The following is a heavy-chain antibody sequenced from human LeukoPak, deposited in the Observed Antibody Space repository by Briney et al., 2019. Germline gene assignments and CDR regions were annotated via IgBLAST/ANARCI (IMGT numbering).Heavy chain of an antibody. J-gene: IGHJ4*02. CDR2: IWYDGSNK. CDR1: GFTFSSYG. V-gene: IGHV3-33*08. Sequence: GGSLRLSCAASGFTFSSYGMHWVRQAPGKGLEWVAVIWYDGSNKYYADSVKGRFTISRDNSKNTLYLQMNSLRAEDTAVYYCAREVPYYDFWSGCFDYWGQGTLVTVSS. CDR3: AREVPYYDFWSGCFDY. D-gene: IGHD3-3*01.